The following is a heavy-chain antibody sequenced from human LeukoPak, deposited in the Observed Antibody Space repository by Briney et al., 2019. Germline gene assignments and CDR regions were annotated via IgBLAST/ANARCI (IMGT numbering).Heavy chain of an antibody. J-gene: IGHJ4*02. Sequence: SETLSLTCTVSGYSISSGYYWGWIRQPPGKGLEWIGSIYHSGSTYYNPSLKSRVTISVDTSKNQFSLKLSSVTAADTAVYYCVVGSGSYHYFDYWGQGTLVTVSS. V-gene: IGHV4-38-2*02. CDR1: GYSISSGYY. D-gene: IGHD3-10*01. CDR3: VVGSGSYHYFDY. CDR2: IYHSGST.